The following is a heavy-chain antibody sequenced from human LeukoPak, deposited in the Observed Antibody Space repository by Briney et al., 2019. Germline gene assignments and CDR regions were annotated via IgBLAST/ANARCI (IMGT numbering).Heavy chain of an antibody. V-gene: IGHV4-59*08. Sequence: TSETLSLTCTVSGGSISSYYWSWIRQPPGKGLEWIGYIYYSGSTNYNPSLKSRVTISVDTSKNQFSLKLSSVTAADTAVYYCARALNGPYGSGSYYNNDYYLDYWGQGTLVTVSS. CDR2: IYYSGST. D-gene: IGHD3-10*01. CDR3: ARALNGPYGSGSYYNNDYYLDY. J-gene: IGHJ4*02. CDR1: GGSISSYY.